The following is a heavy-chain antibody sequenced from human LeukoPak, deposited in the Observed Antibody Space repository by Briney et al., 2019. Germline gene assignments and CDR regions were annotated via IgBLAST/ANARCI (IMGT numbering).Heavy chain of an antibody. Sequence: NPSETLSLTCTVSGDSVSNGNYYWSWLRQPPGKALEWIGYIYYSGSTYYNPSLEGRVTISVDTSKNQFSVKLRPVTAADTAVYYCARSQNYYGSGDYWSQGTLVTVSS. V-gene: IGHV4-61*01. CDR2: IYYSGST. CDR3: ARSQNYYGSGDY. D-gene: IGHD3-10*01. J-gene: IGHJ4*02. CDR1: GDSVSNGNYY.